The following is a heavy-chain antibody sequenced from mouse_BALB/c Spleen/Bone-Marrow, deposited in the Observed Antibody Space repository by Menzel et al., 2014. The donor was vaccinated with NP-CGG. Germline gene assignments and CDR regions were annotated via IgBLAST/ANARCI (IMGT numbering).Heavy chain of an antibody. Sequence: VQLQQSGAELVRPGASVKLSCRASGYTFTSYWINWVKQRPGQGLEWIGNIYPSDTYTNYNQRFKDKATLTVDKSSSTAYMQHSSPTSEDSAVYYCTRYGNSHYYAVDYWGQGTSVTVSS. CDR1: GYTFTSYW. CDR2: IYPSDTYT. D-gene: IGHD1-1*01. CDR3: TRYGNSHYYAVDY. J-gene: IGHJ4*01. V-gene: IGHV1-69*02.